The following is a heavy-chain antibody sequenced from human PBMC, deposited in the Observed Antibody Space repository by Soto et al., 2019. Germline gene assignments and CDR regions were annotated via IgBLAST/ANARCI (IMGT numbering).Heavy chain of an antibody. V-gene: IGHV4-61*01. J-gene: IGHJ4*02. CDR1: VGSVISGSYY. D-gene: IGHD2-21*01. Sequence: SKTLSLTCTFSVGSVISGSYYWSWIRQPPGKGLEWIGFIYNSGSTNYKPSLKSRVTISVDTSKNQFSLKLSSVTAADTAVYYCARDGAYSPFDHWGQGTLVTVSS. CDR3: ARDGAYSPFDH. CDR2: IYNSGST.